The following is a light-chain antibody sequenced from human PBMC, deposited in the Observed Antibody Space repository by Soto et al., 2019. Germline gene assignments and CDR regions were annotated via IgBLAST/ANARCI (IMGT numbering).Light chain of an antibody. V-gene: IGKV3-20*01. J-gene: IGKJ2*01. CDR1: QSVSSSY. CDR3: QLYGSSPSYT. CDR2: GAS. Sequence: EIVLTQSPGTLSLSPGERATLSCRASQSVSSSYLAWYQQKPGQAPRLLIYGASSRATGIPDRFGGTGSGTDFTLTISRLEPDDFAVYYCQLYGSSPSYTFGQGTKLEIK.